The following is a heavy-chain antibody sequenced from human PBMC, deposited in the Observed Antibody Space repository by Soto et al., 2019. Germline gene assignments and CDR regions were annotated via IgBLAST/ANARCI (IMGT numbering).Heavy chain of an antibody. CDR1: GYTFTSYG. V-gene: IGHV1-18*04. J-gene: IGHJ5*02. Sequence: QVQLVQSGAEVKKPGASVKVSCKASGYTFTSYGISWVRQAPGQGLEWMGWISAYNGNTNYAQKLQGRVTMTTDTSPSTAYMELRSLRSEDTAVSYCARDVSRQLDHWFDPWGQGTLVTVSS. D-gene: IGHD6-6*01. CDR3: ARDVSRQLDHWFDP. CDR2: ISAYNGNT.